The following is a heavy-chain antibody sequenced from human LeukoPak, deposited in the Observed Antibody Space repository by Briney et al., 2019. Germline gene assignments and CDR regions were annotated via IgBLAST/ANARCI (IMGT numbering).Heavy chain of an antibody. CDR3: ARDGGGDYYAFDI. V-gene: IGHV4-30-4*01. D-gene: IGHD2-21*02. CDR2: IYYSGST. CDR1: GGSIRSGDYC. Sequence: SQTLSLTCTVSGGSIRSGDYCWSWIRQPPGKGLEWIGYIYYSGSTYYNPSLKSRVTISVDTSKNQFSLKLSSVTAADTAVYYCARDGGGDYYAFDIWGQGTMVTVSS. J-gene: IGHJ3*02.